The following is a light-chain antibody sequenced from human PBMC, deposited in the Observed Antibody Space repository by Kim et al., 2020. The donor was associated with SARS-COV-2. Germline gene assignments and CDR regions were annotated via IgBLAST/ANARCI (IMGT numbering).Light chain of an antibody. V-gene: IGKV3-20*01. CDR3: HQYGGSPFT. CDR1: QSVSSTY. J-gene: IGKJ4*01. CDR2: GSS. Sequence: LSPGEGASLSCRASQSVSSTYLAWYQQKAGQAPRLLIYGSSDRATGIPDRFSGSGSGTDFTLTISRLEPEDCAVYYCHQYGGSPFTFGGGTKVDIK.